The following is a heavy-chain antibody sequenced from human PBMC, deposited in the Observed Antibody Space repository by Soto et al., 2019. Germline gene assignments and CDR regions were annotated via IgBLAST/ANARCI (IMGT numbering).Heavy chain of an antibody. CDR1: SGSISSGDYY. CDR2: IYYSGST. V-gene: IGHV4-31*03. CDR3: ARDIYSGSFRYFDY. J-gene: IGHJ4*02. Sequence: PSETLSLTCTVSSGSISSGDYYWTWIRQHPGKGLEWIGYIYYSGSTYYNPSLKSRVTISVDTSKNQFSLKLSSVTAADTAVYYXARDIYSGSFRYFDYWGQGSLVTVSS. D-gene: IGHD1-26*01.